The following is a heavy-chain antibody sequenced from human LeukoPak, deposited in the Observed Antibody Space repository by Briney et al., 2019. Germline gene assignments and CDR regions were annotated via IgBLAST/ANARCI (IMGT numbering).Heavy chain of an antibody. CDR3: ARGEYGDYVGYFDY. D-gene: IGHD4-17*01. CDR1: GFTVSSNY. Sequence: GGSLRLSCAASGFTVSSNYMSWVRQAPGKGLEWVSVIYSGGSTYYADSVKGRFTISRDNSKNTLYLQMNSLRAEDTAVYYCARGEYGDYVGYFDYWGQGTLVTVSS. V-gene: IGHV3-66*02. CDR2: IYSGGST. J-gene: IGHJ4*02.